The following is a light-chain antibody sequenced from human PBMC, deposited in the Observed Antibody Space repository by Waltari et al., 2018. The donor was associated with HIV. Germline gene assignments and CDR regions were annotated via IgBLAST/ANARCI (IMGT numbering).Light chain of an antibody. Sequence: QSALTQPASVSGSPGQPLTISCTGTISDVGRYNLVSWYQQRPGKAPKLMIYEVTKRPSGVSNHFSASKSGNTASLTISGLQAEDEADYYCCSYAGGNTLVFGGGTKLTVL. CDR3: CSYAGGNTLV. CDR2: EVT. CDR1: ISDVGRYNL. J-gene: IGLJ2*01. V-gene: IGLV2-23*02.